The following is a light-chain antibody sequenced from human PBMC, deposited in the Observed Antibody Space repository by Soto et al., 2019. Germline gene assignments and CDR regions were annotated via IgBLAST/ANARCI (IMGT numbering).Light chain of an antibody. V-gene: IGKV1-39*01. CDR2: ETS. J-gene: IGKJ1*01. CDR1: QSISDH. CDR3: QQSYSSPRT. Sequence: DIQMTQSPSSLSASIGDRVSISCRASQSISDHLNWYQQKPGKAPKLLIYETSNLQSGVPSRFSGSGSATDFSLTIISLQPEDFATYYCQQSYSSPRTFGQGTKVDIK.